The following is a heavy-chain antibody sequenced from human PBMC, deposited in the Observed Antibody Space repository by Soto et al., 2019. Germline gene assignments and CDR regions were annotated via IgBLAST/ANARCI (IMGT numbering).Heavy chain of an antibody. CDR3: ARVIRCISVVGTSNLYYYYMDV. V-gene: IGHV3-64*01. D-gene: IGHD6-19*01. Sequence: GGSLRLSCAASGFTFSSYAMHWVRQAPGKGLEYVSAISSNGGSTYYANSVKGRFTISRDNSKNTLYLQMGSLRTEDMAVYYCARVIRCISVVGTSNLYYYYMDVWGKGTTVTVSS. CDR2: ISSNGGST. CDR1: GFTFSSYA. J-gene: IGHJ6*03.